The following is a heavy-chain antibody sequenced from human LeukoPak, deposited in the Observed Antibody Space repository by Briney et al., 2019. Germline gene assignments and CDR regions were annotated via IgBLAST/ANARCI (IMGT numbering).Heavy chain of an antibody. V-gene: IGHV4-39*07. CDR1: GGSISSSSSY. J-gene: IGHJ4*02. D-gene: IGHD2-2*01. Sequence: SEALSLTCTVSGGSISSSSSYWVWIRQPPGKGLEWIGTIYYSGNTYCNPSLKSRVTISVDTSKNQFSLKLTSVTAADTAVYYCARDTGPSGTAFDYWGQGTLVTVSS. CDR3: ARDTGPSGTAFDY. CDR2: IYYSGNT.